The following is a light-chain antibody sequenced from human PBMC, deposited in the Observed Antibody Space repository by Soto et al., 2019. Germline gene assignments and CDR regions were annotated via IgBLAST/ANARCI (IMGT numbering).Light chain of an antibody. CDR2: GAS. J-gene: IGKJ1*01. CDR1: QSVSSN. Sequence: EIVMTQSPATLSVSPGERATLSCRASQSVSSNLAWYQQKPGQAPRLLIYGASTRATGIPARFSGSGSGTECTLTISSLQSEEFAVYYCQQYNNWPGTFGQGTKVEIK. V-gene: IGKV3-15*01. CDR3: QQYNNWPGT.